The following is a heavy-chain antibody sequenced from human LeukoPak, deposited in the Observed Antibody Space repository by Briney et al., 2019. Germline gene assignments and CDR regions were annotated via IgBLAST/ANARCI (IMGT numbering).Heavy chain of an antibody. V-gene: IGHV4-4*02. CDR2: IYHSGST. D-gene: IGHD6-19*01. Sequence: SGTLSLTCAVSGGSISSSNWWSWVRQPPGKGLEWIGEIYHSGSTNYNPSLKSRVTISVDTSKNQFSLKLSSVTAADTAVYYCARAPPVSWGWYSYFRSDAFDIWGQGTMVTVSS. CDR3: ARAPPVSWGWYSYFRSDAFDI. CDR1: GGSISSSNW. J-gene: IGHJ3*02.